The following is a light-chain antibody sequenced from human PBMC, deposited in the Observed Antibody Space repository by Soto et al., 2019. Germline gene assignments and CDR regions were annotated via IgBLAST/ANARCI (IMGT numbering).Light chain of an antibody. V-gene: IGKV3-15*01. CDR1: QSVSSN. CDR3: QQYNNWPPWT. J-gene: IGKJ1*01. CDR2: GAS. Sequence: ELVMTQSPATLSVSPGERATLSCRASQSVSSNLAWYQQKPGQAPRLLIYGASTSATGIPARFSGSGSGTDVTLTISSLQSEDFAVYFCQQYNNWPPWTVGQGPNVEIK.